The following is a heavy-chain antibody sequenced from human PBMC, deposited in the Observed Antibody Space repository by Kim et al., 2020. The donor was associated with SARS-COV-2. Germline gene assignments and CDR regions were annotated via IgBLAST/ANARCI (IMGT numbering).Heavy chain of an antibody. CDR2: IRGKADGGTS. J-gene: IGHJ4*02. CDR3: TTVSNGKLDY. Sequence: GGSLRLSCAASGFTIINAWMTWVRQAPGKGLELVGRIRGKADGGTSDYAAPVKGRFTISRDDSRNTLYLQMNSLKAEDTAVYYCTTVSNGKLDYCGQGTL. V-gene: IGHV3-15*01. CDR1: GFTIINAW. D-gene: IGHD1-1*01.